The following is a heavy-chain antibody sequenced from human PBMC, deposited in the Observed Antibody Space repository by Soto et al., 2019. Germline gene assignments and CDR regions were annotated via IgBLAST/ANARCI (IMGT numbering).Heavy chain of an antibody. D-gene: IGHD3-10*01. Sequence: GGSLRLSCAASGFTFSSYSMSWVRQAPGKGLEWVAVIWYDGSNKYYADSVKGRFTISRDNSENTLYLQMNSLRAEDMAVYYCARGSGGRNNYYYYGMDVWGQGTTVTVSS. CDR3: ARGSGGRNNYYYYGMDV. CDR2: IWYDGSNK. CDR1: GFTFSSYS. J-gene: IGHJ6*02. V-gene: IGHV3-33*08.